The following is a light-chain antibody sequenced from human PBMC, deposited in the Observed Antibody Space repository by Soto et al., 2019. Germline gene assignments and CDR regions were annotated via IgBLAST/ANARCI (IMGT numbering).Light chain of an antibody. Sequence: EVVLTQSPAILSLSPGERATLSCRTSQYIDYNLSWFQQQPGQTPRLLLLAASHRAAGVPARFLGSGSGADFSLTISSLEPADFAVYYCQERSGWSRGTFGGGTKVDIK. CDR2: AAS. V-gene: IGKV3-11*01. J-gene: IGKJ4*01. CDR3: QERSGWSRGT. CDR1: QYIDYN.